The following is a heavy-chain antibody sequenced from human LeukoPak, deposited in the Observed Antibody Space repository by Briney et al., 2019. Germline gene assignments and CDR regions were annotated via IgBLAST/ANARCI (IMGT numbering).Heavy chain of an antibody. V-gene: IGHV4-34*01. Sequence: SETLSLTCAVHGGSFSGYHWNWIRQSPEKGLEWIGEINDRGRTNYNPSLKSRVTLSVDTSKRQFSLRLSAVTAADTAIYYCARDPTTVVTLPYYFDFWGQGTLVTVSS. CDR2: INDRGRT. J-gene: IGHJ4*02. CDR1: GGSFSGYH. CDR3: ARDPTTVVTLPYYFDF. D-gene: IGHD4-23*01.